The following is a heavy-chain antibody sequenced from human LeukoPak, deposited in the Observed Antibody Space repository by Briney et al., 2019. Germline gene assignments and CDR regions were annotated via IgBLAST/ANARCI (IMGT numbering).Heavy chain of an antibody. CDR3: ASAEWIQLWLRFDY. J-gene: IGHJ4*02. CDR2: ISYDGSNK. V-gene: IGHV3-30-3*01. CDR1: GFTFSSYA. Sequence: PGRSLRLPCAASGFTFSSYAMHWVRQAPGKGLEWVAVISYDGSNKYYADSVKGRFTISRDNSKNTLYLQMNSLRAEDTAVYYCASAEWIQLWLRFDYWGQGTLVTVSS. D-gene: IGHD5-18*01.